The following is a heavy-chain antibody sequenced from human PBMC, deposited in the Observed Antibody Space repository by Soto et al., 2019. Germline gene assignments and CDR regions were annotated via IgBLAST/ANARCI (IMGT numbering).Heavy chain of an antibody. D-gene: IGHD1-26*01. J-gene: IGHJ4*02. CDR3: ARHSSRSRPPGFDY. V-gene: IGHV4-39*01. CDR1: GGSISSSTYY. Sequence: QLQLQESGPGLVKPSETLSLTCTVSGGSISSSTYYWGWVRQPPGKGLEWIASIYDGGSSHYHPSLNSPVTISVDTSKTQFSLKLSSMTAADSAVDYCARHSSRSRPPGFDYWGQGTLVTVSS. CDR2: IYDGGSS.